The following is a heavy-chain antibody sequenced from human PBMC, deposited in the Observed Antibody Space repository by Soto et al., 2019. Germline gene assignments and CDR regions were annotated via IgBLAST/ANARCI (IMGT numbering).Heavy chain of an antibody. CDR3: ARSGGGYSYAYNWFDP. D-gene: IGHD5-18*01. CDR1: GGSISSYY. Sequence: SETLSLTCTVSGGSISSYYWSWIRQPAGKGLEWIGRIYTSGSTNYNPSLKSRVTMSVDTSKNQFSLKLSSVTAADTAVYYCARSGGGYSYAYNWFDPWGQGTQVTVSS. CDR2: IYTSGST. V-gene: IGHV4-4*07. J-gene: IGHJ5*02.